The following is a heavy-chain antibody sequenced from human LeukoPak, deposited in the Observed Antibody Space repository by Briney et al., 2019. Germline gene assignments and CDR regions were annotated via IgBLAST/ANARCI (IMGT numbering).Heavy chain of an antibody. CDR2: INPGGSVT. Sequence: GGSLRLSCAASGFTFSSSWMHWVGQAPGKGLVWVSRINPGGSVTTYADSAKGRFTISRDNAKNTLYLQLNSLTVEDTAVYYCARGVNHNSDYWGQGALVTVSS. V-gene: IGHV3-74*01. J-gene: IGHJ4*02. CDR1: GFTFSSSW. CDR3: ARGVNHNSDY.